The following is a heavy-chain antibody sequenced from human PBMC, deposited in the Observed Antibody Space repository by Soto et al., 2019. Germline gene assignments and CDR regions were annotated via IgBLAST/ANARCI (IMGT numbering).Heavy chain of an antibody. CDR3: ARYKTPLMTQVTTAFDP. D-gene: IGHD4-4*01. Sequence: SVKVSCKASGGTFSSYAISWVRQAPGQGLEWMGGIIPIFGTANYAQKFQGRVTITADKSTSTAYMELSSLSSEDTAVYYCARYKTPLMTQVTTAFDPWGQGTLVTVPS. J-gene: IGHJ5*02. CDR1: GGTFSSYA. V-gene: IGHV1-69*06. CDR2: IIPIFGTA.